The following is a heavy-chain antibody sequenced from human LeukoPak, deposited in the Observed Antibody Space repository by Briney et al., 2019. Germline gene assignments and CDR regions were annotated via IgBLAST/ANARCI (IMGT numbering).Heavy chain of an antibody. CDR2: INAGKGNT. CDR3: ARGSSGWYRAGAFDI. Sequence: ASVKVSCKASGYTFTSYAMHGVRQAPGQRREWMGWINAGKGNTKYSQKFQGRVTITRDTSASTAYMELSSLRSEDTAVYYCARGSSGWYRAGAFDIWGQGTMVTVSS. D-gene: IGHD6-19*01. J-gene: IGHJ3*02. CDR1: GYTFTSYA. V-gene: IGHV1-3*01.